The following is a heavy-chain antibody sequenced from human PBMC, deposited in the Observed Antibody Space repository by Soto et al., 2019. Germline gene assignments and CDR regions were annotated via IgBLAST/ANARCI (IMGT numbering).Heavy chain of an antibody. D-gene: IGHD1-1*01. CDR1: GFTFSSYA. CDR2: ISYDGSNK. CDR3: ARKGTTIH. J-gene: IGHJ4*02. Sequence: PGGSLRLSCAASGFTFSSYAMHWVRQAPGKGLEWVAVISYDGSNKYYADSVKGRFTISRDNSKNTLYLQMNSLRAEDTAVYYCARKGTTIHWGQGTLVTVSS. V-gene: IGHV3-30-3*01.